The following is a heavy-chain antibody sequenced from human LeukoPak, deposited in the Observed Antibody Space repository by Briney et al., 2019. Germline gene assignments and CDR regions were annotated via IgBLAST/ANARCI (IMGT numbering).Heavy chain of an antibody. CDR1: GFTFSSYA. J-gene: IGHJ6*02. V-gene: IGHV3-30-3*01. Sequence: PRRSLRLSCAASGFTFSSYAMHWVRQAPGKGLEWVAVISYDGSNKYYADSVKGRFTISRDNSKNTLYLQMNSLRAEDTAVYYCARVSPGGPGYGMDVWGQGTTVTVSS. D-gene: IGHD2/OR15-2a*01. CDR2: ISYDGSNK. CDR3: ARVSPGGPGYGMDV.